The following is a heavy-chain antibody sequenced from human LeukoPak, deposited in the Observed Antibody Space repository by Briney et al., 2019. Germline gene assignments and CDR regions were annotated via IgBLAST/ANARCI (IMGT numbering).Heavy chain of an antibody. CDR3: ARDQSGHIAGGTDAFEI. D-gene: IGHD1-26*01. CDR2: ISGRSSII. J-gene: IGHJ3*02. V-gene: IGHV3-48*04. CDR1: GFTFSSYS. Sequence: GGSLRLSCAASGFTFSSYSMSWVRQAPGKGPEWVSYISGRSSIIYYADSVKGRFTISRDNAMNSLYLQMTGLRAEDTAVYNCARDQSGHIAGGTDAFEIWGQGTMVTVSS.